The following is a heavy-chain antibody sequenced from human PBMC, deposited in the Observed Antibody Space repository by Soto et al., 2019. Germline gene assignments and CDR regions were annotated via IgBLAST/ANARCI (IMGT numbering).Heavy chain of an antibody. CDR1: GYTFINYD. CDR2: MNPGSGKT. D-gene: IGHD3-10*01. Sequence: QVQLVQSGAEVKEPGASVRVSCKASGYTFINYDISWVRQATGQGLEWMGWMNPGSGKTGYAKKFQGRATMTGDASPDPAHLELGSLTSEEKDVYYCEKKASFGASNWFDPWRQGTLIKVS. J-gene: IGHJ5*02. V-gene: IGHV1-8*02. CDR3: EKKASFGASNWFDP.